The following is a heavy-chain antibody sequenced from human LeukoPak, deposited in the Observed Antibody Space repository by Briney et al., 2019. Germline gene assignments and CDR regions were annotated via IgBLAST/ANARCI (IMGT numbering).Heavy chain of an antibody. CDR1: GFTFSSYW. Sequence: GGSLRLSCAASGFTFSSYWLSWVRHAPGKGLEWVANIKQDGSEKYYVDSVKGRFTISRDNAKNSLYLQMNSLRAEDTAVYYCARVGDSSSWYSRRKACHIDYWGQGTLVTVSS. J-gene: IGHJ4*02. D-gene: IGHD6-13*01. V-gene: IGHV3-7*01. CDR3: ARVGDSSSWYSRRKACHIDY. CDR2: IKQDGSEK.